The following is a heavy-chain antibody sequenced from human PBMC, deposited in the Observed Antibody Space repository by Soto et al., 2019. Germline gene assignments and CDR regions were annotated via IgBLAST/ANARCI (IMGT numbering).Heavy chain of an antibody. CDR1: GGSFSGYY. D-gene: IGHD2-2*02. CDR3: ARGLVVVLPAAIPGYYYCMDV. J-gene: IGHJ6*02. Sequence: QVQLQQWGAGLLKPSETLSLTCAVYGGSFSGYYWSWIRQPPGKGLEWIGEINHSGSTNYSPSLNSRVTISVDTSKNQFSLKLSSVNAADKAVDYCARGLVVVLPAAIPGYYYCMDVWGQGTTVTVSS. V-gene: IGHV4-34*01. CDR2: INHSGST.